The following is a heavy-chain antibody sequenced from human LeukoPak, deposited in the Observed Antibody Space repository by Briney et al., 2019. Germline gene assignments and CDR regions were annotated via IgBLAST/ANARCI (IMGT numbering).Heavy chain of an antibody. V-gene: IGHV4-59*11. Sequence: PSETLSLTCTVSGGSLSNHYWSWIRQPPAKGLDWIGHIYDSGSTTYNPSLKSRVTMSVDTSKTKFSLNLSSVTAADTAVYYCARGRIGGPKAPFDYWGQGTLVTVSS. D-gene: IGHD3-16*01. CDR3: ARGRIGGPKAPFDY. CDR1: GGSLSNHY. CDR2: IYDSGST. J-gene: IGHJ4*02.